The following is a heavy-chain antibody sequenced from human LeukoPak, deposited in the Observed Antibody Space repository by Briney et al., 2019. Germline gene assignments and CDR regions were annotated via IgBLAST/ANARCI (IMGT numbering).Heavy chain of an antibody. CDR1: GYTFTSYD. Sequence: ASVKVSCKASGYTFTSYDINWVRQATGQGLEWMGWMNPNSGNTGYAQKFQGRVTITRNTSISTAYMELSSLRSKDTAVYYCAREDDYGAGLGYWGQGTLVTVSS. J-gene: IGHJ4*01. V-gene: IGHV1-8*03. CDR2: MNPNSGNT. D-gene: IGHD4-17*01. CDR3: AREDDYGAGLGY.